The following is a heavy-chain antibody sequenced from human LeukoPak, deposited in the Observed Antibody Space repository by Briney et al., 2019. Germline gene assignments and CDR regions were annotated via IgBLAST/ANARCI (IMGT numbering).Heavy chain of an antibody. V-gene: IGHV4-39*01. J-gene: IGHJ4*02. CDR2: MYYDGST. D-gene: IGHD1-26*01. CDR1: GGSIYSTTFY. CDR3: ARRSDSGSDDGEDYFDY. Sequence: SETLSLACTVSGGSIYSTTFYWGWIRQPPGKGLEWVGSMYYDGSTYHNPSLKSRVTISVDTSNNQFSLKLTSVTAADTAVYFCARRSDSGSDDGEDYFDYWGQGTLVTVSS.